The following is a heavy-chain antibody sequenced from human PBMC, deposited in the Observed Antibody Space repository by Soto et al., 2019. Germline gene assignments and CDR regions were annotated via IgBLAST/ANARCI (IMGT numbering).Heavy chain of an antibody. D-gene: IGHD2-21*02. CDR1: GDSINNRSYY. CDR2: IYYSGST. J-gene: IGHJ4*02. V-gene: IGHV4-39*01. CDR3: ARQRTSVVTQAYLDL. Sequence: SETLSLTCTVTGDSINNRSYYWGWIRQPPGKGLEWIGSIYYSGSTYNNPSLKSRVSMSVDTSKNQFSLKLRSVTAADTALYYCARQRTSVVTQAYLDLWGQGSLVTVSS.